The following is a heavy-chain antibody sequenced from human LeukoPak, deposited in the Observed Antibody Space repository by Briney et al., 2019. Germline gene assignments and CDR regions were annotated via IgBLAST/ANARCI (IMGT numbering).Heavy chain of an antibody. CDR3: GADLTMVRGVPRWFDP. D-gene: IGHD3-10*01. CDR2: IVVGSGNT. CDR1: GFTFTSSA. Sequence: SVKVSCKASGFTFTSSAMQWVRQARGQRLEWIGWIVVGSGNTNYAQKFQERVTITRDMSTSTTYMELSSLRPEDTAVYYCGADLTMVRGVPRWFDPWGQGTLVTVSS. V-gene: IGHV1-58*02. J-gene: IGHJ5*02.